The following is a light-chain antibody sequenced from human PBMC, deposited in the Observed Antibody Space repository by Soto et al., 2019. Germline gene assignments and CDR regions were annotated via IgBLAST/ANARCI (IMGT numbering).Light chain of an antibody. V-gene: IGLV1-44*01. CDR2: SNN. CDR1: SSNIGTNT. Sequence: QSVLTQPPSASGTPGQRVTISCSGSSSNIGTNTVNWYQQLPGTAPKLLIYSNNQRPSGVPDRFSGSKSGTSASLAISGLQSEDEADYYCAAWDDSLSGYVFGSGTKVNVL. CDR3: AAWDDSLSGYV. J-gene: IGLJ1*01.